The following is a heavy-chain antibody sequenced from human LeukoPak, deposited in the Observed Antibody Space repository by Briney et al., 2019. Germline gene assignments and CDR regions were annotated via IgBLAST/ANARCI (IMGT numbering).Heavy chain of an antibody. CDR1: VYTFTNYH. V-gene: IGHV1-8*03. J-gene: IGHJ4*02. CDR2: INPDTGDK. Sequence: ASVKVSFKATVYTFTNYHINWVRQASGQGLEWMTWINPDTGDKGYARKFQDRVTITTDTSISTAYMELSSLSSEDTAVYFCARATSMTASGYDYWGQGTLVTVSS. D-gene: IGHD2-21*02. CDR3: ARATSMTASGYDY.